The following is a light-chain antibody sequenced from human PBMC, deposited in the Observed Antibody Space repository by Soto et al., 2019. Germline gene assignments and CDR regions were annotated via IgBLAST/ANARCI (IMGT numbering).Light chain of an antibody. J-gene: IGLJ1*01. CDR1: KLGDKY. CDR3: QAWDSTSHYV. CDR2: QDN. Sequence: SYELTQPPSVSVSPGQTATITCSGAKLGDKYASWFQHKSGQSPLLVIYQDNRRPSGIPERFSGSNSGNTATLTIRGTQPLDEADYFCQAWDSTSHYVFGTGTKLTVL. V-gene: IGLV3-1*01.